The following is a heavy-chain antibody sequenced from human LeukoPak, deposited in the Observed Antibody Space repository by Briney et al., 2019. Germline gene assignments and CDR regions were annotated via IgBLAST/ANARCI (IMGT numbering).Heavy chain of an antibody. Sequence: ASVEVSCKTSGYTFTSYYIHWVRQAPGQGLEWMAIINPSGGSTRYARKFQGRVTMTRDTSTSTVYMELSSLRSEDTAVYYCARDPRASHESSDYYYPGDYWGQGTLVTVSS. D-gene: IGHD3-22*01. CDR2: INPSGGST. J-gene: IGHJ4*02. V-gene: IGHV1-46*01. CDR3: ARDPRASHESSDYYYPGDY. CDR1: GYTFTSYY.